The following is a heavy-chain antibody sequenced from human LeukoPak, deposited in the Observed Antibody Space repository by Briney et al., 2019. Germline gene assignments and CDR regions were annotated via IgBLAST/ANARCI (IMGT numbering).Heavy chain of an antibody. Sequence: GGSLRLSCAASGFTFSSYGMHWVRQAPGKGLEWVAFIRYDGSNKYYADSVKGRFTISRDNSKNTLYLQMNSLRAEDTAVYYCANPVVVTAIGGYWGQGTLVTVSS. D-gene: IGHD2-21*02. CDR3: ANPVVVTAIGGY. V-gene: IGHV3-30*02. CDR1: GFTFSSYG. J-gene: IGHJ4*02. CDR2: IRYDGSNK.